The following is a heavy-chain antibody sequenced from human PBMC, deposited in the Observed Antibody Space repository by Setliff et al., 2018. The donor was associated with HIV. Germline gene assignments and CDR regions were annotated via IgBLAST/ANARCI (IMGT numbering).Heavy chain of an antibody. CDR2: IYYSGST. V-gene: IGHV4-59*08. Sequence: SETLSLTCTVSGGSISSHYWSWIRQPPGKGLEWIGYIYYSGSTNYNPSLKSRVIISVDTSNNQISLKLTSVTAADTAVYYCTIPASSLAPNWGRGTQVTVSS. J-gene: IGHJ4*02. CDR1: GGSISSHY. CDR3: TIPASSLAPN.